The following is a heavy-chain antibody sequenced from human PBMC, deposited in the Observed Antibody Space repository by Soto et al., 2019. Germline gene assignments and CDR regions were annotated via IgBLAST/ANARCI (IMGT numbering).Heavy chain of an antibody. D-gene: IGHD4-17*01. Sequence: QVQLQESGPGLVEPSQTLSLTCTVSGGSISSGGYYWSWIRQLPGKGLQWIGYIYHSGSTYYSSSLQGRVTMSGDTSKNQFSLRLRSVTAADTAVYYCARAVLRSWFDPWGQGTLVTVSS. V-gene: IGHV4-31*03. J-gene: IGHJ5*02. CDR3: ARAVLRSWFDP. CDR2: IYHSGST. CDR1: GGSISSGGYY.